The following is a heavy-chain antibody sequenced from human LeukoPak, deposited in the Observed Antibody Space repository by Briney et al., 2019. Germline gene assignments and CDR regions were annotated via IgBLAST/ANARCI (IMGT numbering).Heavy chain of an antibody. Sequence: GGSLRLSCAASGFTFSSYAMSWVRQAPGKGLEWVSAISGSGASTYYADSVKGRFTISRDNSKNTLYLQMNSLRAEDTAVYYCAKEGVMASYYYYYMDVWGKGTTVTVSS. J-gene: IGHJ6*03. CDR2: ISGSGAST. CDR1: GFTFSSYA. CDR3: AKEGVMASYYYYYMDV. V-gene: IGHV3-23*01. D-gene: IGHD5-24*01.